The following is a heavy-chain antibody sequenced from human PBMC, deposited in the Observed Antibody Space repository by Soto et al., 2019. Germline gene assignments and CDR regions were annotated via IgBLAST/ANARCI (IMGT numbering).Heavy chain of an antibody. CDR2: ISSSSSYI. D-gene: IGHD2-15*01. J-gene: IGHJ4*01. Sequence: GGSLRLSCAASGFTFSSYSMNWVRQAPGKGLECVASISSSSSYIYYTESVKGRFTISRNNAKNSLYLQMNSLRAEDTAVYYCATLLIKSVTTPRSRYYFDSWGQGILVTVSS. CDR1: GFTFSSYS. CDR3: ATLLIKSVTTPRSRYYFDS. V-gene: IGHV3-21*01.